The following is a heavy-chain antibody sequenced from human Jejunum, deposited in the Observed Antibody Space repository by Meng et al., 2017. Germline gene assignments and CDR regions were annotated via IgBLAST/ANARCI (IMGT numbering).Heavy chain of an antibody. Sequence: QVQLQESGPGLVKPSQTLSLTFTVSGGSISSDDYYWSWIRQPPGKGLEWIGYINYSGATYSNPSLKSRATISIDTSKNQFSLRLTSVTAADTAVYYCVREKRRTYYFDYWGQGTLVTVSS. D-gene: IGHD3-16*01. CDR2: INYSGAT. CDR1: GGSISSDDYY. V-gene: IGHV4-30-4*01. CDR3: VREKRRTYYFDY. J-gene: IGHJ4*02.